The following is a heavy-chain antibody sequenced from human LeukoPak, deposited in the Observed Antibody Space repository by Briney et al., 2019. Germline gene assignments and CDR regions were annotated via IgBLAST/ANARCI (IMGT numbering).Heavy chain of an antibody. J-gene: IGHJ4*02. CDR3: ARDYLGPPKY. Sequence: GGSLRLSCVASGFTFSTYWMSWVRQAPGKGLEWVANIKQDGSKNYYVESVKGRFTISRDNAKNSLYLQMNSLRAEDTAVYYCARDYLGPPKYWGQGTLVTVSS. D-gene: IGHD3-16*02. V-gene: IGHV3-7*01. CDR2: IKQDGSKN. CDR1: GFTFSTYW.